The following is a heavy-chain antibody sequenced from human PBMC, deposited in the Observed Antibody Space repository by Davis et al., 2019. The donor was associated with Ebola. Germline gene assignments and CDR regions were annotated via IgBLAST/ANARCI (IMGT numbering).Heavy chain of an antibody. CDR1: GFTFSSYA. Sequence: GESLKISCAASGFTFSSYAMSWVRQAPGKGLEWVSGISSGGDSTYYADSVKGRFSISRDNSNNTLSLQMNSLRVEDTAVYYCGKGAMADKVNWFDPWGQGTLVTVSS. CDR3: GKGAMADKVNWFDP. CDR2: ISSGGDST. D-gene: IGHD6-19*01. J-gene: IGHJ5*02. V-gene: IGHV3-23*01.